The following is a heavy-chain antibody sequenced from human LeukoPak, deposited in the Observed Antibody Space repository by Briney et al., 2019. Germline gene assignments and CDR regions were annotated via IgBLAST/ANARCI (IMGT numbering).Heavy chain of an antibody. Sequence: GGSLRLSCAASGFTFSSHWMSWVRQAPGKGLEWVASINQDGSEKYYVDSVRGRFTISRDNAKNSLYLQMNSLKAEDTAVYYCARDHVVRGVVWDCWGQGTLVTVSS. V-gene: IGHV3-7*05. D-gene: IGHD3-10*01. CDR1: GFTFSSHW. CDR3: ARDHVVRGVVWDC. CDR2: INQDGSEK. J-gene: IGHJ4*02.